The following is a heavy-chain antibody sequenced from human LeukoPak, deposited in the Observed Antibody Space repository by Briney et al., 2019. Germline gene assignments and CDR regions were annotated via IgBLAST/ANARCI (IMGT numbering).Heavy chain of an antibody. V-gene: IGHV3-43*01. J-gene: IGHJ6*02. D-gene: IGHD5-18*01. CDR2: ISWDGGST. Sequence: GGSLRLSCAASGFTFDDYTMHWVRQALGKGLGWVSLISWDGGSTYYADSVKGRFTISRDNSKNSLYLQMNSLRTEDTALYYCAKQYTAYYYGMDVWGQGTTVTVSS. CDR1: GFTFDDYT. CDR3: AKQYTAYYYGMDV.